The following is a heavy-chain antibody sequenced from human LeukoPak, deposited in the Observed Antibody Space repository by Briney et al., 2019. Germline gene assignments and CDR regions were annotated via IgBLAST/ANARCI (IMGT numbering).Heavy chain of an antibody. D-gene: IGHD2-8*02. CDR2: IYNDGSRT. V-gene: IGHV3-74*01. J-gene: IGHJ4*02. Sequence: GGSLRLSCAASGFPFSSYWMHWVRQAPGKGLLWVSRIYNDGSRTTYADSVKGRFTISRDNSKSTLSLQMNSLRAEDTAIYYCATYRQVLLPFESWGQGTLVTVSS. CDR1: GFPFSSYW. CDR3: ATYRQVLLPFES.